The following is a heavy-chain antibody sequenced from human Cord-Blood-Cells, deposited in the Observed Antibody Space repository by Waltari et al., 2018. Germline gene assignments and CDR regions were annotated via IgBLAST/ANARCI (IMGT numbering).Heavy chain of an antibody. CDR2: ISWNSGSI. Sequence: GGGLVQPGRSLRLSCAASGFTFDDYAMHWVRQAPGKGLEWVSGISWNSGSIGYADSVKGRFTISRDHAKNSLYLQMNSLRAEDTALYYCAKAGGGYCSGGSCYEAYYYYYYGMDVWGQGTTVTVSS. D-gene: IGHD2-15*01. V-gene: IGHV3-9*01. J-gene: IGHJ6*02. CDR1: GFTFDDYA. CDR3: AKAGGGYCSGGSCYEAYYYYYYGMDV.